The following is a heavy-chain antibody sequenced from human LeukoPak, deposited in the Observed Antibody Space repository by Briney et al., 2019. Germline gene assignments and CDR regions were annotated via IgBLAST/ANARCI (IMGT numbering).Heavy chain of an antibody. D-gene: IGHD3-10*01. CDR1: GFTFSGYG. CDR2: IWSDGSNK. V-gene: IGHV3-30*02. Sequence: GGSLRLSCTASGFTFSGYGMHWVRQAPGKGLEWVTVIWSDGSNKYYADSVKGRFTISRDNSKNTLYLQMNSLRAEDTAVYYCAKDRDYYGSGSPFDYWGQGTLVTVSS. J-gene: IGHJ4*02. CDR3: AKDRDYYGSGSPFDY.